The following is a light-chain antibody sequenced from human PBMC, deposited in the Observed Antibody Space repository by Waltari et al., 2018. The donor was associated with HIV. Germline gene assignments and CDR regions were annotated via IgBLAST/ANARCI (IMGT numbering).Light chain of an antibody. CDR2: AAS. CDR3: QQTYSPLYT. J-gene: IGKJ2*01. V-gene: IGKV1-39*01. Sequence: DIQMTQSPSSLSASVRDRVTITCRASQSISSFLNWYQQKAGKAPQLLIHAASNLQSGVPSRVSGSGSGTEFTLTIGSLQPEDFATYYCQQTYSPLYTFGQGTRLEIK. CDR1: QSISSF.